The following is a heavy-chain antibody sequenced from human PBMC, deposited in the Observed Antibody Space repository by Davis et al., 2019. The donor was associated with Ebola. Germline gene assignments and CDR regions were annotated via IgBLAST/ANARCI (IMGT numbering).Heavy chain of an antibody. D-gene: IGHD1-1*01. CDR2: IFFSGST. V-gene: IGHV4-39*01. CDR1: GGSISSGGYY. CDR3: ARLRTTAWVYDAFDI. Sequence: MPSETLSLTCTVSGGSISSGGYYWGWLRPPPGKGLEWIGSIFFSGSTYDNPSLKSRVTISVDTSKNQFSLNLNSVTAADTAVYYCARLRTTAWVYDAFDIWGQGTMVTVSS. J-gene: IGHJ3*02.